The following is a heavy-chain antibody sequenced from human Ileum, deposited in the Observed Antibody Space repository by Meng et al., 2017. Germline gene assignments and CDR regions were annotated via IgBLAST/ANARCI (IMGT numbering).Heavy chain of an antibody. V-gene: IGHV4-61*08. CDR1: GGSVSSDGFQ. CDR3: ARDHWGSLDY. J-gene: IGHJ4*02. CDR2: AST. D-gene: IGHD7-27*01. Sequence: QGQLQGSGPGLVRPAETLSLICTVSGGSVSSDGFQWGWVRQPPGKGLEWIGYASTNYNPSLKSRVTISLDTSKNQFSLELSSVTAADTAVYYCARDHWGSLDYWGQGILVTVSS.